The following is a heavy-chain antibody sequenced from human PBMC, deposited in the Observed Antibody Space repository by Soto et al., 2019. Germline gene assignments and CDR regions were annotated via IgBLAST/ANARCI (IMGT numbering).Heavy chain of an antibody. Sequence: LRLSCAASGFTFSSYWMSWVRQAPGKGLEWVANIKQDGSEKYYVDSVKGRFTISRDNAKNSLYLQMNSLRAEDTAVYYCARDGVSAAGTGGNYYYGMDVLGHGTTVSVYS. V-gene: IGHV3-7*01. CDR1: GFTFSSYW. J-gene: IGHJ6*02. CDR3: ARDGVSAAGTGGNYYYGMDV. D-gene: IGHD6-13*01. CDR2: IKQDGSEK.